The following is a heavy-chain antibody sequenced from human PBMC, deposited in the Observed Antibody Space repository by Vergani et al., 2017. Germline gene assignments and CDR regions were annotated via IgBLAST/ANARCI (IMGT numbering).Heavy chain of an antibody. D-gene: IGHD2-2*01. CDR2: ISGSGGST. V-gene: IGHV3-23*01. J-gene: IGHJ4*02. CDR1: GLTFSSYA. Sequence: EVQLLESGGGLVQPGGSLRLSCAASGLTFSSYAMSWVRQAPGKGLEWVSAISGSGGSTYYADSVKGRFTIARDNSKNTLYLQMNSLRAEDTAVYYCAKDIVVVPAATLGFDYWGQGTLVTVSS. CDR3: AKDIVVVPAATLGFDY.